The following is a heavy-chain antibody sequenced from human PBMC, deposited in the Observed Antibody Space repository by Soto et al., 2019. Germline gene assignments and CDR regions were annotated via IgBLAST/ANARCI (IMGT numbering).Heavy chain of an antibody. CDR3: TRETGFSGSRAPDQ. CDR2: IYFRGIT. Sequence: SETLSLTCTVSGDTITSGGYYWSWIRQLPGKGLQWIGYIYFRGITFYNPSLESRATMSVDTSQNQFSLRLISVTAADTAVYYCTRETGFSGSRAPDQWGPGALVTVSS. D-gene: IGHD6-13*01. V-gene: IGHV4-31*03. J-gene: IGHJ4*02. CDR1: GDTITSGGYY.